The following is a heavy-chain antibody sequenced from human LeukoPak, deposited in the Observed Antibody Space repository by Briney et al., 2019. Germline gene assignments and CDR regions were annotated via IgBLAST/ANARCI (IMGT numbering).Heavy chain of an antibody. V-gene: IGHV3-33*01. CDR1: GFTFSSYG. Sequence: GGSLRLSCEASGFTFSSYGLHWVRQAPGKGVGWVAVIWYDGSIKYYGDSVKGRFTISRDNSENTLYLQMNSLRAEDTAVYYCAVGTVAGNVFDYWGQGTLVTVSS. CDR2: IWYDGSIK. D-gene: IGHD6-19*01. J-gene: IGHJ4*02. CDR3: AVGTVAGNVFDY.